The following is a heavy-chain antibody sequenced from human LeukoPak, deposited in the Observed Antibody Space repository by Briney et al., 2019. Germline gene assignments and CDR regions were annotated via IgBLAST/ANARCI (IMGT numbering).Heavy chain of an antibody. Sequence: SETLSLTCTVSGGSISSSSYYWGWIRQPPGKGLEWIGSIYYSGSTYYNPSLKSRVTISVDTSKNQISLRLSSVTAADTAVYYCARHVVLWGSYRPGEFDYWGQGTLVTVSS. V-gene: IGHV4-39*01. CDR3: ARHVVLWGSYRPGEFDY. J-gene: IGHJ4*02. CDR1: GGSISSSSYY. CDR2: IYYSGST. D-gene: IGHD3-16*02.